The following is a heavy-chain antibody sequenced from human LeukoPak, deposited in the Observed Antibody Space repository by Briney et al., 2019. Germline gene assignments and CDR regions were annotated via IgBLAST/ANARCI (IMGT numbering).Heavy chain of an antibody. CDR3: ARDGPPGYYDSSGYFSDAFDI. Sequence: GGSLRLSCAASGFTFSSYSMNWVRQAPGKGLEWVSYISSSSSTIYYADSVKGRFTISRDNAKNSLYLQMNSLRAEDTAVYYCARDGPPGYYDSSGYFSDAFDIWGQGTMVTVSS. J-gene: IGHJ3*02. CDR1: GFTFSSYS. CDR2: ISSSSSTI. V-gene: IGHV3-48*01. D-gene: IGHD3-22*01.